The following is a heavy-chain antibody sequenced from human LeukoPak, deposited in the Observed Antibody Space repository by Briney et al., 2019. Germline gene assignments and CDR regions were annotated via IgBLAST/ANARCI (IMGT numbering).Heavy chain of an antibody. J-gene: IGHJ5*02. CDR3: ARVLGYCTNGVCYKNWFDP. D-gene: IGHD2-8*01. V-gene: IGHV4-59*08. Sequence: SETLSLTCTVSGGSISSYYWSWIRQPPGKGLEWIGYIYYSGSTDYNPSLKSRVTISVDTSKNQFSLKLSSVTAADTAVYYCARVLGYCTNGVCYKNWFDPWGQGTLVTVSS. CDR1: GGSISSYY. CDR2: IYYSGST.